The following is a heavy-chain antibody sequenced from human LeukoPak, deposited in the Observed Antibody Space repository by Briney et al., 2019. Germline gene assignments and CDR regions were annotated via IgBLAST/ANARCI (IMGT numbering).Heavy chain of an antibody. CDR2: INHSGST. CDR3: ARRPMGYAPYFDY. D-gene: IGHD5-12*01. J-gene: IGHJ4*02. CDR1: GGSFSGYY. V-gene: IGHV4-34*01. Sequence: SETLSLTCAVYGGSFSGYYWSWIRQPPGKGLEWIGEINHSGSTNYNPSLKSRVTISVDTSKNQFSLKLSSVTAAATAVYYCARRPMGYAPYFDYWGQGTLVTVSS.